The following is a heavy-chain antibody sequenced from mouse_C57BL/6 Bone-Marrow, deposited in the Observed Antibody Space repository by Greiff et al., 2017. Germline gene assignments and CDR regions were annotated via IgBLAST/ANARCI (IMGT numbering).Heavy chain of an antibody. CDR3: TPDYYGSRGNY. CDR1: GFNIKDDY. Sequence: DVQLQESGAELVRPGASVKLSCTASGFNIKDDYMHWVKQRPEPGLAWIGWIDPENGDTEYASKFQGKATITADTSSNTAYLQLSSLTSEDTAVYYCTPDYYGSRGNYWGQGTTLTVSA. J-gene: IGHJ2*01. V-gene: IGHV14-4*01. CDR2: IDPENGDT. D-gene: IGHD1-1*01.